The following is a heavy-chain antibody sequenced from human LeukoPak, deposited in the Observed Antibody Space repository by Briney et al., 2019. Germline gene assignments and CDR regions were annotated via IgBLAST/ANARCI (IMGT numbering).Heavy chain of an antibody. CDR1: GFTFSSYA. Sequence: GGSRRLSCAVSGFTFSSYAMSWVRQPPGKGLEWVSGISGSGGSPYYADFVQGRVIISKDNSKTTLYLQMNSLRAEDTAVYYCAKDRGSTWYRGFDYWGQGTLVTVSS. V-gene: IGHV3-23*01. D-gene: IGHD6-13*01. CDR2: ISGSGGSP. J-gene: IGHJ4*02. CDR3: AKDRGSTWYRGFDY.